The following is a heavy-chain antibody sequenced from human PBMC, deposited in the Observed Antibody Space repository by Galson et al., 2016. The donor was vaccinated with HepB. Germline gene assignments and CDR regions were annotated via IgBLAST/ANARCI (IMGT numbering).Heavy chain of an antibody. CDR1: GYSFSDNW. CDR3: ARRGPFGELFV. V-gene: IGHV5-51*01. CDR2: IYPADSDT. Sequence: QSGAEVKKPGEPLKISCKASGYSFSDNWVGWVRQMPGKGLEWMGVIYPADSDTRYSPSLRGQVTFSADRSITTAYLQWSSLKASDTAIYYCARRGPFGELFVWVQGTMVTVAS. D-gene: IGHD3-10*01. J-gene: IGHJ3*01.